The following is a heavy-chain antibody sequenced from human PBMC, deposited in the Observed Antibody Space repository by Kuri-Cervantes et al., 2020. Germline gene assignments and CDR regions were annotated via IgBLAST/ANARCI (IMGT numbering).Heavy chain of an antibody. Sequence: GESLKISCAASGFTFSSYWMSWVRQAPGKGLEWVANIKQDGSEKYYVDSVKGRFTISRDNAKNSLYLQMNSLRAEDTAVYYCARGSSSFWYYYYMDVWGKGTTVTVSS. CDR1: GFTFSSYW. V-gene: IGHV3-7*04. CDR2: IKQDGSEK. D-gene: IGHD6-6*01. CDR3: ARGSSSFWYYYYMDV. J-gene: IGHJ6*03.